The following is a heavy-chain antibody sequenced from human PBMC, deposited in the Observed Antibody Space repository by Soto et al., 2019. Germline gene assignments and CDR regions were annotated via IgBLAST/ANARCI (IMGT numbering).Heavy chain of an antibody. CDR2: INPSGGST. Sequence: ASVKVSFKASGYTFTSYYMHWVRQAPGQGLEWMGIINPSGGSTSYAQKFQGRVTMTRDTSTSTVYMELSSLRSEDTAVYYCARGLSVSRKDYYFDYWGQGTLVTVSS. CDR3: ARGLSVSRKDYYFDY. V-gene: IGHV1-46*01. J-gene: IGHJ4*02. CDR1: GYTFTSYY. D-gene: IGHD6-13*01.